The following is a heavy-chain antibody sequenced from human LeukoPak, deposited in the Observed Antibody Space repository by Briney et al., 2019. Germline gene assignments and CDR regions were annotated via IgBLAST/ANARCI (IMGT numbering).Heavy chain of an antibody. V-gene: IGHV3-23*01. J-gene: IGHJ3*01. CDR3: GRDPNGDYLGAFEF. CDR2: SRSGGANN. CDR1: GFTISDYG. D-gene: IGHD4-17*01. Sequence: GGSLRLSCAASGFTISDYGLVWVRQAPGKGLEWVSGSRSGGANNFYADAVKGCFTISRDNSQNTLYLQMNSLRADDTAVYYCGRDPNGDYLGAFEFWGHGTTVIVSS.